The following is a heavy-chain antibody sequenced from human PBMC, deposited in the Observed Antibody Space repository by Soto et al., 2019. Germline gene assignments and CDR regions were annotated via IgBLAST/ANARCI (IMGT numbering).Heavy chain of an antibody. CDR3: AGESYDGSYLRY. J-gene: IGHJ4*02. D-gene: IGHD1-26*01. CDR1: GFTFSTSG. CDR2: ISSGSNKI. V-gene: IGHV3-48*02. Sequence: EVQLVESGGGLVQPGGSLRLSCVVSGFTFSTSGMNWVRQAPGKGLEWVSYISSGSNKIYHVESVRGRFTISRDNAGNSRYLHMNSLRDEDTAVYYCAGESYDGSYLRYWCLGTLVTVSS.